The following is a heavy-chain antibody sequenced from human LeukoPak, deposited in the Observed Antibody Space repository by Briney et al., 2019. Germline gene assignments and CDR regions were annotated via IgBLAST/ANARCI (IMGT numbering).Heavy chain of an antibody. V-gene: IGHV1-2*06. CDR1: GYTFTGYY. D-gene: IGHD3-22*01. CDR3: AGEDNSSGYRPFDI. Sequence: ASVKVSCKTSGYTFTGYYIHWVRQAPGQGLDWMGRINPNNGGTNYAQKFQGRVTMTRDMSMSTAYMELSRLRSDDTAVYYCAGEDNSSGYRPFDIWGQGTMVTVPS. J-gene: IGHJ3*02. CDR2: INPNNGGT.